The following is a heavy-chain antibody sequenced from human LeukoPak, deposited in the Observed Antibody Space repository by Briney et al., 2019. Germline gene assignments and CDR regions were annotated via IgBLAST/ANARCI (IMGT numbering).Heavy chain of an antibody. CDR1: GFTFSSYA. CDR3: ASWEPSKGASSGWYEVNY. Sequence: GGSLRLSCAASGFTFSSYAMHWVRQAPGEGLEWVAVISYDGSNKYYADSVKGRFTISRDNSKNTLYLQMNSLRAEDTAVYYCASWEPSKGASSGWYEVNYWGQGTLVTVSS. J-gene: IGHJ4*02. CDR2: ISYDGSNK. D-gene: IGHD6-19*01. V-gene: IGHV3-30-3*01.